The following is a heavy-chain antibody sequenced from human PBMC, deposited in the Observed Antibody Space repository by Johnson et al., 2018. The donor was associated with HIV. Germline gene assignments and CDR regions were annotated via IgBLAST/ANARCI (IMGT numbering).Heavy chain of an antibody. CDR2: INWNGGRT. V-gene: IGHV3-20*04. Sequence: VQLVESGGGVVRPGGSLRLSCAASGFTFDDHGMSWVRQGSGKGLEWVSGINWNGGRTGYADSVKGRFTISRDNAKKSLYLQMNSLRAEVTAVYYRAREGIVGATGPGPTLQDAFDIWCQWTMVTVSS. D-gene: IGHD1-26*01. J-gene: IGHJ3*02. CDR3: AREGIVGATGPGPTLQDAFDI. CDR1: GFTFDDHG.